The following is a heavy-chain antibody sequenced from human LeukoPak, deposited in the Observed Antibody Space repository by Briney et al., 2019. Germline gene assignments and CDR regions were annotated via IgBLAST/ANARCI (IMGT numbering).Heavy chain of an antibody. Sequence: PGGSLRLSCTASGFTFGDYAMSWVRQAPGKGLEWVGFIRSKAYGGTTEYAASVKGRFTIPRDDSKSIAYLQMNSLKTEDTAVYYCTRGRRGYSYGYNDYWGQGTLVTVSS. J-gene: IGHJ4*02. CDR2: IRSKAYGGTT. V-gene: IGHV3-49*04. CDR3: TRGRRGYSYGYNDY. D-gene: IGHD5-18*01. CDR1: GFTFGDYA.